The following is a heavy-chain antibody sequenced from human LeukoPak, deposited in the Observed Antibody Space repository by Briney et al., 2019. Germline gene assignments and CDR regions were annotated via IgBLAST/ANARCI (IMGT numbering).Heavy chain of an antibody. CDR1: GFTFSSYA. V-gene: IGHV3-53*01. Sequence: PGGSLRLSCAASGFTFSSYAMSWVRQAPGKGLEWVSVIYSGGSTYYADSVKGRFTISRDNSKNTLYLQMNSLRAEDTAVYYCARESYNSGIDYWGQGTLVTVSS. CDR3: ARESYNSGIDY. J-gene: IGHJ4*02. D-gene: IGHD6-19*01. CDR2: IYSGGST.